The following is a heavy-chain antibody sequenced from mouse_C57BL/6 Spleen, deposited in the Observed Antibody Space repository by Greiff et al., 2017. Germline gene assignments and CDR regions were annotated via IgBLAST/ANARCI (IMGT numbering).Heavy chain of an antibody. CDR1: GFTFSDYG. CDR2: ISSGSSTI. CDR3: ARGAGSSNYFDY. J-gene: IGHJ2*01. D-gene: IGHD1-1*01. Sequence: EVQGVESGGGLVKPGGSLKLSCAASGFTFSDYGMHWVRPAPEKGLEWVAYISSGSSTIYYADTVKGRFTISRDNAKNTLFLQMTSLRSEDTAMYYCARGAGSSNYFDYWGQGTTLTVSS. V-gene: IGHV5-17*01.